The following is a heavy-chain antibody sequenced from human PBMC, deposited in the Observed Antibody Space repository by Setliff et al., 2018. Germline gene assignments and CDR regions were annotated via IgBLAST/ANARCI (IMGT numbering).Heavy chain of an antibody. D-gene: IGHD2-2*01. CDR3: SRLVRFCTRTSCQRLSGDDY. J-gene: IGHJ4*02. CDR1: GYTFTDYG. Sequence: ASVKVSCKASGYTFTDYGVTRVRQAPGQGLEWVGWISPYTGNAYYAPKFQGRVSLTTDTSTTTAYMDLRSLRPDDTAIYFCSRLVRFCTRTSCQRLSGDDYWGQGTLVTVS. V-gene: IGHV1-18*01. CDR2: ISPYTGNA.